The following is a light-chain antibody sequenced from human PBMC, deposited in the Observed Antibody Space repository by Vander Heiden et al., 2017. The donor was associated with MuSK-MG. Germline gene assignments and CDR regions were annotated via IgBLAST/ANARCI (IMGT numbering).Light chain of an antibody. CDR2: GTS. V-gene: IGLV7-43*01. CDR3: LLYFGAVV. Sequence: PHHPSLPVSLGGTSTPPCPSSTGAVTSGYYPSWFQQKPGHAPRTLIYGTSNRHSWTPARFSGSLLGDNAAMTLSGVQHEDEAEYYCLLYFGAVVFGGGTKLAVL. J-gene: IGLJ2*01. CDR1: TGAVTSGYY.